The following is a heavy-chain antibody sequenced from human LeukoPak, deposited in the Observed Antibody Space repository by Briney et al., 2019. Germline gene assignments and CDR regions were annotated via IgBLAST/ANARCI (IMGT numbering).Heavy chain of an antibody. D-gene: IGHD2-2*01. V-gene: IGHV1-69*06. CDR2: VIPIFGTA. Sequence: SAVKVSSKASRGTFISYAISSVGQARRQGLEWMGGVIPIFGTANSAQKFQGRVTITPDKSTSTAYMELSSLSSEHTAVYYCAGKTLKDIVVVPAASLHHYYGMDVSGKGTTVAVSS. CDR3: AGKTLKDIVVVPAASLHHYYGMDV. J-gene: IGHJ6*04. CDR1: RGTFISYA.